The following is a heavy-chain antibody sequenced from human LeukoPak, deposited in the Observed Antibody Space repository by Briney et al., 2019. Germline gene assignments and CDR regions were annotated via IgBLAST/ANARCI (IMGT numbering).Heavy chain of an antibody. CDR2: VNHSGSP. V-gene: IGHV4-34*01. Sequence: KPSETLSLTCAVYGGSFSGYFWSWIRQTPGKGLEFIGEVNHSGSPKYNPSLESRVTISVDTSKIHFSLNLTSVTAADTAVYYCARNPVTRSPAGAFDIWGQGTVVTVSS. D-gene: IGHD4-17*01. CDR1: GGSFSGYF. CDR3: ARNPVTRSPAGAFDI. J-gene: IGHJ3*02.